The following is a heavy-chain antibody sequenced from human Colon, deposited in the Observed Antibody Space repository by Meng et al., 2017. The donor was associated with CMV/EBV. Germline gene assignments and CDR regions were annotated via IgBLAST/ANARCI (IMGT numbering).Heavy chain of an antibody. Sequence: GESLKISCAGSGFNFRNTWMAWVRQAPGKGLEWVGRIRTEVDGGTTDYAAVVRGRFTISRDDSQSTLYLQMSSLEAEDTAVYYCTTLPFGSTPYYFDNWGQGTLVTVSS. D-gene: IGHD2-15*01. J-gene: IGHJ4*02. CDR3: TTLPFGSTPYYFDN. CDR1: GFNFRNTW. V-gene: IGHV3-15*01. CDR2: IRTEVDGGTT.